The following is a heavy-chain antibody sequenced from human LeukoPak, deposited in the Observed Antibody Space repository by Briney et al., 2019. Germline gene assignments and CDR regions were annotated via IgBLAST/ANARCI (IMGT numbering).Heavy chain of an antibody. CDR3: ATARPAGNGVFYFDY. CDR1: GYTLTELS. J-gene: IGHJ4*02. CDR2: FDPEDGET. D-gene: IGHD3-10*01. V-gene: IGHV1-24*01. Sequence: ASVTVSCKVSGYTLTELSMQWVRQAPGPGLGWVGGFDPEDGETIYAQKFQGRVTMTEDTSTDTAYMELSSLRSEDTAVYYCATARPAGNGVFYFDYGGEGTLVTVSS.